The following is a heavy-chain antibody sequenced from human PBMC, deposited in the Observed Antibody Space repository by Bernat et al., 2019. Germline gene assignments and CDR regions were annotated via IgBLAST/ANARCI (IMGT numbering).Heavy chain of an antibody. V-gene: IGHV3-21*01. D-gene: IGHD4-17*01. CDR2: ISSSSSYI. CDR3: ARSPSSYGDSS. J-gene: IGHJ4*02. Sequence: EVQLVESGGGLVKPGGSLRLSCAASGFTFSSYSMNWVRQAPGKGLGWLSSISSSSSYIYYAESVKGRLTITRDKAKNSLYLQMNSLRAEDTAVYYCARSPSSYGDSSWGQGTLVTVSS. CDR1: GFTFSSYS.